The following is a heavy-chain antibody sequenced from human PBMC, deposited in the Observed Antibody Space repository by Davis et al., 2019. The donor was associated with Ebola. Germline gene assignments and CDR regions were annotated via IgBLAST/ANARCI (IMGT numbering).Heavy chain of an antibody. V-gene: IGHV3-48*02. CDR1: GFTFSSYS. D-gene: IGHD3-22*01. CDR2: ISSSSTTI. CDR3: ARDYYNSSGYYNSAY. Sequence: GGSLRLSCAASGFTFSSYSMNWVRQAQGKGLEWISYISSSSTTIYYADSVKGRFTISRDNAKNSLYLQMNSLRDEDTAVYYCARDYYNSSGYYNSAYWGQGTLVTVSS. J-gene: IGHJ4*02.